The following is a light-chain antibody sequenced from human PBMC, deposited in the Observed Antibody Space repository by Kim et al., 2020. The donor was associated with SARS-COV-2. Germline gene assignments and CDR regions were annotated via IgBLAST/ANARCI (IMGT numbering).Light chain of an antibody. Sequence: GQRVTLSCSGSTSNIGTNAVNWYQQLPGTAPKLLIYSNDHRPSGVPDRFSGSKSGTAASLAISGRQSEDEADYYCSAWDDSLNGVIFGGGTQLTVL. CDR2: SND. CDR3: SAWDDSLNGVI. CDR1: TSNIGTNA. V-gene: IGLV1-44*01. J-gene: IGLJ2*01.